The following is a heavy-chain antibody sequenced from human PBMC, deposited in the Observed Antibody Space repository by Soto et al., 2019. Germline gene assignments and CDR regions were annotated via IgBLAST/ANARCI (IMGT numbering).Heavy chain of an antibody. Sequence: GGSLRLSCAASGFTFSSYAMSWVRQAPGKGLEWVSAISGSGGSTYYADSVKGRFTISRDNSKNTLYLQMNSLRAEDTAVYYCAKTPRIMITFGGVIDPLDYWGQGTLVTVSS. CDR1: GFTFSSYA. CDR3: AKTPRIMITFGGVIDPLDY. J-gene: IGHJ4*02. CDR2: ISGSGGST. V-gene: IGHV3-23*01. D-gene: IGHD3-16*02.